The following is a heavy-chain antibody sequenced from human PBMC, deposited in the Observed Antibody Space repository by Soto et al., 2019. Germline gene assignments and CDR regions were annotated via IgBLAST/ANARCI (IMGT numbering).Heavy chain of an antibody. CDR3: ARSYTYYYDSSGYLFDY. CDR1: GGYIRSSGYY. Sequence: SETQSLTCTVSGGYIRSSGYYWGWIRKPPGKGLGWIGSIYYSGSTYYNPSLKSRVTISVDTSKNQFSLKLSSVTAADTAVYYCARSYTYYYDSSGYLFDYWGQGTLVTVSS. J-gene: IGHJ4*02. V-gene: IGHV4-39*01. D-gene: IGHD3-22*01. CDR2: IYYSGST.